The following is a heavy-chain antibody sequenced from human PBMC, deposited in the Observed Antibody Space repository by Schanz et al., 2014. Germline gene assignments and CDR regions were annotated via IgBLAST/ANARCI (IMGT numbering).Heavy chain of an antibody. D-gene: IGHD3-10*01. V-gene: IGHV1-18*01. J-gene: IGHJ6*02. Sequence: QVQLVQSAPEVKKPGASVKVSCKASGYSFTTYGLNWVRQAPGQGPEWMGWISVYHGHTNYAEKVHGRVTMTTDTSTSTAYMELRSLISDDTAVYYCVRDAGWAFGDYHGMDVWGQGTSDTVSS. CDR2: ISVYHGHT. CDR3: VRDAGWAFGDYHGMDV. CDR1: GYSFTTYG.